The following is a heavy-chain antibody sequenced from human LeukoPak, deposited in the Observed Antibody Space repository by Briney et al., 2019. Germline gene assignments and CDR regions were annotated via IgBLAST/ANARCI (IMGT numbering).Heavy chain of an antibody. D-gene: IGHD5-12*01. CDR1: GFTFSSYA. V-gene: IGHV3-30-3*01. CDR3: ARALRGYSGYDGFDY. J-gene: IGHJ4*02. CDR2: ISYDGSNK. Sequence: PGGSLRLSCAASGFTFSSYAMHWVRQAPGKGLEWVAVISYDGSNKYYADSVKGRFTISRDNSKNTLYLQMNSLRAEDTAVYYCARALRGYSGYDGFDYWGQGTLVTVSS.